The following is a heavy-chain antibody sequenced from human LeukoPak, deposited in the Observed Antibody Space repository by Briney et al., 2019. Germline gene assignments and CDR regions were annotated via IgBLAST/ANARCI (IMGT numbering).Heavy chain of an antibody. CDR1: GFTFSKYA. V-gene: IGHV3-64*01. J-gene: IGHJ4*02. CDR3: AREGASSGSYSY. Sequence: GGSLRLSXAASGFTFSKYAMHWVRQAPGKGLEYASAISSNGDSTYYANSVQGRFTISRDNSKNTLYLQMGSLRVEDMGVYYCAREGASSGSYSYWGQGTLVTVSS. D-gene: IGHD1-26*01. CDR2: ISSNGDST.